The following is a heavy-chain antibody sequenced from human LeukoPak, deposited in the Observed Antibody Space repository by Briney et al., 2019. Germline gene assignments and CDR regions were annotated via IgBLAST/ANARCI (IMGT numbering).Heavy chain of an antibody. V-gene: IGHV4-31*03. Sequence: SETLSLTCTVSGGSISSSSYYWSWIRQHPGKGLEWIGYIYYSGSTYYNPSLKSRVTISVDTSKNQFSLKLSSVTAADTAVYYCARNPTMVRGVIITSNAFDIWGQGTMVTVSS. CDR3: ARNPTMVRGVIITSNAFDI. CDR1: GGSISSSSYY. CDR2: IYYSGST. D-gene: IGHD3-10*01. J-gene: IGHJ3*02.